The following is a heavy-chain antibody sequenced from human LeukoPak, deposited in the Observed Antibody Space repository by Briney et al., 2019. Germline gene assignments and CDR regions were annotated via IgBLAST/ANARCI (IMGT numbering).Heavy chain of an antibody. CDR3: ALGYSYGFANH. CDR1: GFTFDDYA. D-gene: IGHD5-18*01. J-gene: IGHJ5*02. CDR2: ISWNSGSI. V-gene: IGHV3-9*01. Sequence: PGGSLRLSCAASGFTFDDYAMHWVRQAPGKGLEWVSGISWNSGSIGYADSVKGRFTISRDNAKNSLYLQMNSLRAEDTALYYCALGYSYGFANHWGQGTLVTVSS.